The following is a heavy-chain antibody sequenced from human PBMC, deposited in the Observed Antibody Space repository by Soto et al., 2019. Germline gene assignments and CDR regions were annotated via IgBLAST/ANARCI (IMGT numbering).Heavy chain of an antibody. V-gene: IGHV3-23*01. Sequence: GGSLRLSCAASGFTFSSYAMSWVRQAPGKGLEWVSAISGSGGSTYYADSVKGRFTISRDNSKNTLYLQMNSLRAEDTAVYYCAKDASSGGWLTMVRSGAFDIWGQGTMVTVSS. CDR2: ISGSGGST. CDR3: AKDASSGGWLTMVRSGAFDI. D-gene: IGHD3-10*01. CDR1: GFTFSSYA. J-gene: IGHJ3*02.